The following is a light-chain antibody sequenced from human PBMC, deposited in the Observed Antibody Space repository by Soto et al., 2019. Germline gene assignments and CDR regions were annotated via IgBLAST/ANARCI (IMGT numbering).Light chain of an antibody. J-gene: IGKJ1*01. V-gene: IGKV3-20*01. CDR2: GAS. CDR3: QHYNSYSEA. Sequence: EIVLTQSPGTLSLSPGERSTLSCRASQSVSSSHLAWYQQKPGQAPRLLIYGASSRATGIPDRFSGSGSGTEFTLTISSLRPDDFATYYCQHYNSYSEAFGQGTKVDIK. CDR1: QSVSSSH.